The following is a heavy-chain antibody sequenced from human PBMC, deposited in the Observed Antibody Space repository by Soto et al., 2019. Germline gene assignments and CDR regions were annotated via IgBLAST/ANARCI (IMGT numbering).Heavy chain of an antibody. CDR1: GFNFHNFR. Sequence: GGSLRLSCAASGFNFHNFRMSWVRQAPGKGLEWVANIKYDGSEKNYVDSVKGRFTISRDNAENSLYLQMSSLRAEDTAVYYCARERLGQQLLPHADYWGQGTLVTVSS. V-gene: IGHV3-7*05. CDR3: ARERLGQQLLPHADY. CDR2: IKYDGSEK. J-gene: IGHJ4*02. D-gene: IGHD6-13*01.